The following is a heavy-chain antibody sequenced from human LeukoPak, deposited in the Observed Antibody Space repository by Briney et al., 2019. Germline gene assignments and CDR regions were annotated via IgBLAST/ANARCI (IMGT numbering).Heavy chain of an antibody. CDR2: IYYSGTT. D-gene: IGHD5-18*01. J-gene: IGHJ2*01. Sequence: SETLSLTCTVSGGSISTYYWTWIRQPPGKGLEWIGYIYYSGTTNYNPSLKSRVTISVDTSKNQFSLKLSSVTAANTAVYYCARGRAMVADWYFDLRGRGTLVTVSS. CDR3: ARGRAMVADWYFDL. CDR1: GGSISTYY. V-gene: IGHV4-59*01.